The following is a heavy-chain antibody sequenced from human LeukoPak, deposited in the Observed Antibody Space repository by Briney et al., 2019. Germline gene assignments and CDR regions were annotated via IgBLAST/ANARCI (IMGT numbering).Heavy chain of an antibody. CDR1: GGSISTSEDH. CDR3: AREPTQPLRFGEFHPFDN. V-gene: IGHV4-31*03. D-gene: IGHD3-10*01. Sequence: KPSETLSLACTVSGGSISTSEDHWTWIRQHPGKGLEWIGYTSYSGYPDSNPSLKSRVTISLDTSKNQFSLKLSSVTAADTAVYYCAREPTQPLRFGEFHPFDNWGQGTLVTVSS. CDR2: TSYSGYP. J-gene: IGHJ4*02.